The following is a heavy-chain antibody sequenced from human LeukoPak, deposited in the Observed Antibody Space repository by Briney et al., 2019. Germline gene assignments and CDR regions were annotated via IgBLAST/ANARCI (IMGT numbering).Heavy chain of an antibody. CDR3: AKDIVKGSASGTFDH. D-gene: IGHD3-10*01. Sequence: GGSLRLSCSGSGFTFEDYGMHWVRQAPGKGLEWVASISWNSRHLGYGDSVEGRFTVSRDNAKNSLSLEMNSLRVEDTAFYFCAKDIVKGSASGTFDHWGQGTLVTVSS. CDR1: GFTFEDYG. CDR2: ISWNSRHL. J-gene: IGHJ4*02. V-gene: IGHV3-9*01.